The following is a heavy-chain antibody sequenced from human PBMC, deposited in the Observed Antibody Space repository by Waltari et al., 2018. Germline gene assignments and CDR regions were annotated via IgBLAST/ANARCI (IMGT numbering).Heavy chain of an antibody. D-gene: IGHD3-10*01. Sequence: QVQLQESGPGLVKPSETLSLTCTVSGGSISSHYWSWIRQPPGKGLEWIGYIYYSGSTNYNPSLKSRVNISGDTAKNQFSLKLSSGTAADTAVYYWAGVWFRELLYYFDYWGQGTLVTVSS. J-gene: IGHJ4*02. CDR2: IYYSGST. CDR3: AGVWFRELLYYFDY. CDR1: GGSISSHY. V-gene: IGHV4-59*11.